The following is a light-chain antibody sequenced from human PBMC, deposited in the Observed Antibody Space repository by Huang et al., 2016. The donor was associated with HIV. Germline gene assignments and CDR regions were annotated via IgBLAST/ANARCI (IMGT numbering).Light chain of an antibody. V-gene: IGKV3-20*01. CDR2: GAS. J-gene: IGKJ3*01. CDR1: QSVSSSD. Sequence: EIVLTQSPGTLSLSPGERATLSCRASQSVSSSDLAWYQQKPGQAPRLLIYGASSRATGIPDRCSGSGSGTDVTLTISRLEPEDFAVYYCQQYGSSRIFTFGPGTKVDIK. CDR3: QQYGSSRIFT.